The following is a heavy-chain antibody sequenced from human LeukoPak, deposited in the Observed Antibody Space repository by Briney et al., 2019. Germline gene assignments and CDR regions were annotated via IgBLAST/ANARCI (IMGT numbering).Heavy chain of an antibody. D-gene: IGHD3-3*01. CDR2: INPNSGGT. CDR1: GYTFTGYY. J-gene: IGHJ6*03. V-gene: IGHV1-2*02. CDR3: ARDRDPSGYYDYLYYMDV. Sequence: ASVKVSCKASGYTFTGYYIHWVRQAPGQGLEWMGWINPNSGGTNNAQKFQGRVTMTRDSSTSTAYMEVRRLTSDDTAVYYCARDRDPSGYYDYLYYMDVWGKGTMVTVSS.